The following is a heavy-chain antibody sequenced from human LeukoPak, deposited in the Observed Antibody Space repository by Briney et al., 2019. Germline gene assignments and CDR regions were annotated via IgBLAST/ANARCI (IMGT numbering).Heavy chain of an antibody. V-gene: IGHV3-15*07. Sequence: GGSLGLSCAASGFSLKTYNMNWVRQAPGKGLEWVGRIKSKTDGGTTDYAAPVKGRFTISRDDSKNTLYLQMNSLKTEDTAVYYCTTGTTRLGNYYGMDVWGQGTTVTVSS. CDR1: GFSLKTYN. CDR2: IKSKTDGGTT. D-gene: IGHD4-17*01. CDR3: TTGTTRLGNYYGMDV. J-gene: IGHJ6*02.